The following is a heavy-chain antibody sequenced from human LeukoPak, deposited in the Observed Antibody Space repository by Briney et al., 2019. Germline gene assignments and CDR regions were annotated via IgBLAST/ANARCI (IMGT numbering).Heavy chain of an antibody. J-gene: IGHJ5*02. CDR1: GFTFSSYA. CDR2: ISGSGGST. D-gene: IGHD5-12*01. Sequence: PGGSLRLSCAASGFTFSSYAMSWLRQAPGKGLEWVSSISGSGGSTYYADSVKGRFTISRDNSKNTLYLQMNSLRAEDTAVYYCANLVATISWFDPWGQGTLVTVSS. CDR3: ANLVATISWFDP. V-gene: IGHV3-23*01.